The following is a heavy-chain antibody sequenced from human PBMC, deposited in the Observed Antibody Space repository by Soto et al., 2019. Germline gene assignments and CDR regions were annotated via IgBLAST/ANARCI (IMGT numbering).Heavy chain of an antibody. J-gene: IGHJ4*02. D-gene: IGHD1-26*01. CDR1: GFTLNTYS. CDR3: VRDRSWAFDY. V-gene: IGHV3-48*01. CDR2: ISPDSRIK. Sequence: PGGSLRLSCTASGFTLNTYSMNWVRQAPGKGPELISHISPDSRIKSYADSVKGRFTMSRDNARSSLDLQMNSLRVEDTAIYYCVRDRSWAFDYWGQGSLVTVSS.